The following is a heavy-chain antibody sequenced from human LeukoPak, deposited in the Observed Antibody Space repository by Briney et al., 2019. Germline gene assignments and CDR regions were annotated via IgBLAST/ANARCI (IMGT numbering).Heavy chain of an antibody. CDR2: IYPGDSDT. D-gene: IGHD5-18*01. CDR3: ARAPGYSYGKFDY. V-gene: IGHV5-51*01. Sequence: GESLKISCKGSGYSFTTYWIGGVRQMPGKGLEWMGIIYPGDSDTRYSPSFQGQVTISADKSISTAYLQWSSLKPSDTAMYYCARAPGYSYGKFDYWGQGTLVTVSS. J-gene: IGHJ4*02. CDR1: GYSFTTYW.